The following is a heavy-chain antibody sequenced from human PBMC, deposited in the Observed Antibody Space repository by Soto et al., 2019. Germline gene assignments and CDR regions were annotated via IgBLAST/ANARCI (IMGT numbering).Heavy chain of an antibody. Sequence: QVQLVQSGVEVKKPGASVEVSCKASGYSFTTYGISWVRQAPGRGIEWMGWISTWNGDRLYAQNVQARVPMTTDTSTTTAKMERRSLKSDDTAVYYCTRDIEVGAYGSATYSMDAWGQATTVTVTS. V-gene: IGHV1-18*01. CDR3: TRDIEVGAYGSATYSMDA. CDR1: GYSFTTYG. J-gene: IGHJ6*02. D-gene: IGHD3-10*01. CDR2: ISTWNGDR.